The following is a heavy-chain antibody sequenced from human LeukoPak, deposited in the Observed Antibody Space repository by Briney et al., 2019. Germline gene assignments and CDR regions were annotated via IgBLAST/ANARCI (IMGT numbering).Heavy chain of an antibody. Sequence: GGSLRLSCAASGFTFSSYSMNWVRQAPGKGLEWVSSISSSSSYIYYADSVKGRFTISRDNAKNSLYLQMNSLRAEDTAVYYCARVGYSGYDWKGGHYYYYGMDVWGQGTTVTASS. CDR3: ARVGYSGYDWKGGHYYYYGMDV. CDR1: GFTFSSYS. V-gene: IGHV3-21*01. D-gene: IGHD5-12*01. CDR2: ISSSSSYI. J-gene: IGHJ6*02.